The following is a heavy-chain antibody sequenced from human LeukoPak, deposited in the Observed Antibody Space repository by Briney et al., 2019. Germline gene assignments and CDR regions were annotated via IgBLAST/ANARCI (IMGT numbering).Heavy chain of an antibody. V-gene: IGHV3-48*02. D-gene: IGHD4-17*01. CDR1: GFTFGSYS. Sequence: GGSLRLSCAASGFTFGSYSMNWVRQAPGKGLEWVSYTSSSSSTTYYADSVKGRFTISRDNAKNSVFLQMNILRDEDTAVYYCARDYGDYGEYFDYWGQGTLVTVSS. J-gene: IGHJ4*02. CDR2: TSSSSSTT. CDR3: ARDYGDYGEYFDY.